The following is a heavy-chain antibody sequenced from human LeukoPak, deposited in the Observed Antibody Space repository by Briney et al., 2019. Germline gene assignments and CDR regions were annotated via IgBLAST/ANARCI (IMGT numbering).Heavy chain of an antibody. V-gene: IGHV1-2*02. CDR1: GYTFTGYY. J-gene: IGHJ5*02. Sequence: ASVKVSCKASGYTFTGYYMHWVRQSPGQGLEWMGWINPNSGGTNCAQKFQGRVTMTRDTSISTAYMELSRLRSDDTAVYYCARAPHPEVNWFDPWGQGTLVTVSS. CDR2: INPNSGGT. CDR3: ARAPHPEVNWFDP.